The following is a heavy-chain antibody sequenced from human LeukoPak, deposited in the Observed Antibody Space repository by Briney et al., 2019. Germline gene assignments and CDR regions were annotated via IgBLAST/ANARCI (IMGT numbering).Heavy chain of an antibody. CDR2: IYYSGST. CDR1: GGSISSHY. CDR3: ARGTMIVVGNFDY. D-gene: IGHD3-22*01. Sequence: SETLSLTCTVSGGSISSHYWSWIRQPPGKGLEWIGYIYYSGSTNYNPSLKSRVTISVDTSKNQFSLKLSSVTAADTAVYYCARGTMIVVGNFDYWGQGTLVTVSS. V-gene: IGHV4-59*11. J-gene: IGHJ4*02.